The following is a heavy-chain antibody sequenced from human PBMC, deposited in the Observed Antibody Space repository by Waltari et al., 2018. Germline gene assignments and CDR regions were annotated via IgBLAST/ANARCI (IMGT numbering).Heavy chain of an antibody. J-gene: IGHJ4*02. CDR1: GYTLTELS. V-gene: IGHV1-24*01. Sequence: QVQLVQSGVEVKKPGASVKVSCKVSGYTLTELSMHWVRQAPGKGLEWMGGFDPEDGETIYAQKFQGRVTMTEDTSTDTAYMELSSLRSEDTAVYYCATDFTRDEMGDLAFDYWGQGTLVTVSS. CDR3: ATDFTRDEMGDLAFDY. D-gene: IGHD1-26*01. CDR2: FDPEDGET.